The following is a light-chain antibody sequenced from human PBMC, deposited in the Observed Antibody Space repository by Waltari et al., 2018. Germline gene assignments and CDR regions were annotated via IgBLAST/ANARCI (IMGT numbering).Light chain of an antibody. V-gene: IGKV1-NL1*01. J-gene: IGKJ4*01. CDR2: AAS. Sequence: DIQMTQSPSSLSASVGERVTITCRASQDIKNSLAWYQQKPGKAPKLLLYAASRLESGVPSRFSGSASGTDYTLTISSLQPEDFAIYYCQQYYTTLGGIFGGGTKVEIK. CDR3: QQYYTTLGGI. CDR1: QDIKNS.